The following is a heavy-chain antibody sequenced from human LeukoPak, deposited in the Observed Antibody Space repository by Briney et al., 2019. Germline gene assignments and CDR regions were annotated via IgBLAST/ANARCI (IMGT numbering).Heavy chain of an antibody. J-gene: IGHJ6*03. CDR3: ARGRSHIAGILMVRGARSDYYYYMDV. CDR1: GGSISSSNW. CDR2: IYHSGST. V-gene: IGHV4-4*02. Sequence: PSETLSLTCAVSGGSISSSNWWSWVRQPPGKGLEWIGEIYHSGSTNYNPSLKSRVTISVDKSKNQFSLKLSSVTAADTAVYYCARGRSHIAGILMVRGARSDYYYYMDVWGKGTTVTVSS. D-gene: IGHD3-10*01.